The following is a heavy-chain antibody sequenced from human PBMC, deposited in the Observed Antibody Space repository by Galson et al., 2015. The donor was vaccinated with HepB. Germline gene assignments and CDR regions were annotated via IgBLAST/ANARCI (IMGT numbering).Heavy chain of an antibody. J-gene: IGHJ5*02. V-gene: IGHV1-18*01. Sequence: SVKVSCKASGYTFTSYGISWVRQAPGQGLEWMGWISAYNGNTNYAQKLQGRVTMTRDTSTSTVYMELSSLRSEDTAVYYCARVGCSSTSCYTSWFDPWGQGTLVTVSS. D-gene: IGHD2-2*02. CDR2: ISAYNGNT. CDR3: ARVGCSSTSCYTSWFDP. CDR1: GYTFTSYG.